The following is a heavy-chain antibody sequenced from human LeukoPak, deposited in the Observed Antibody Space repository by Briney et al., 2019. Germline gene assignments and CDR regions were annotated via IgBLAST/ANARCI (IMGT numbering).Heavy chain of an antibody. V-gene: IGHV4-59*01. CDR3: TRGSTAYYYMDV. CDR2: IYYSGST. Sequence: SETLSLTCTASGGSISSYYWSWIRQPPGKGLEWIGNIYYSGSTNYNPSLKSRVTISVDTSKNQFSLKLSSVTAADTAVYYCTRGSTAYYYMDVWGKGTTVTISS. CDR1: GGSISSYY. D-gene: IGHD5-18*01. J-gene: IGHJ6*03.